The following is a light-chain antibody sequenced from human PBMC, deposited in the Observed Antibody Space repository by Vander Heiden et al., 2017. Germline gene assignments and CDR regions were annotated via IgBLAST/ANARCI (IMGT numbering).Light chain of an antibody. CDR2: SNN. CDR3: AAWDDSLNGPV. J-gene: IGLJ3*02. V-gene: IGLV1-44*01. Sequence: QSVLTQPPSASGTPGQRVTISCSGSSSNIGSNTVHWYQQLPGTAPKLLIYSNNQRPSGVPDRFSGSKSGTSASLAISELQSEDEADYYCAAWDDSLNGPVFGGGTKLTVL. CDR1: SSNIGSNT.